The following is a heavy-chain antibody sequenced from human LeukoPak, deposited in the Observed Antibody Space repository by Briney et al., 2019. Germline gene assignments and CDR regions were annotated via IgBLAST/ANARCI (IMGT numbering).Heavy chain of an antibody. CDR2: IIPILGKA. J-gene: IGHJ2*01. Sequence: GASVKVSCKASGGSFSAYSVNWVRQAPGQGLEWMGKIIPILGKANYAQEFQGRVTITADKDTSTVYMDLTSLRSEDTAVYYCARPGAVLGYNYENNWYFDLWGRGTLVTVSS. CDR1: GGSFSAYS. D-gene: IGHD5-24*01. V-gene: IGHV1-69*02. CDR3: ARPGAVLGYNYENNWYFDL.